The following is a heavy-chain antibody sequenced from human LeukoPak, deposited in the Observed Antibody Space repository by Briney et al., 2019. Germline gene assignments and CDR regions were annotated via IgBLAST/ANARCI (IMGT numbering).Heavy chain of an antibody. CDR2: IYPGDSDT. D-gene: IGHD2-15*01. J-gene: IGHJ3*02. V-gene: IGHV5-51*01. CDR3: ARTSGARYCSGGGCYDHAFDI. CDR1: GYSYTSYW. Sequence: GESLKISCKGSGYSYTSYWIGWVRQKPGEGLEWMGIIYPGDSDTRYSPSFQGQVTISADKSINTAYLQWTSLRASDTAMYYCARTSGARYCSGGGCYDHAFDIWGQGTMVTVSS.